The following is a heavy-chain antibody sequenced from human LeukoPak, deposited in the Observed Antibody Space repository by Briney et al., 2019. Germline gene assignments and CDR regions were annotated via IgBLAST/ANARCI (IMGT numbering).Heavy chain of an antibody. V-gene: IGHV3-30*02. CDR2: IRYDGSNE. CDR1: GFTFSSYG. Sequence: GGSLRLSCAASGFTFSSYGMHWVRQAPGKGLEWVSFIRYDGSNEYYADSVRGRFTISRDNSKNTLYLQMNSLRAEDTAVYYCARKRSHYGSGSYYPNWFDPWGQGTLVTVSS. D-gene: IGHD3-10*01. CDR3: ARKRSHYGSGSYYPNWFDP. J-gene: IGHJ5*02.